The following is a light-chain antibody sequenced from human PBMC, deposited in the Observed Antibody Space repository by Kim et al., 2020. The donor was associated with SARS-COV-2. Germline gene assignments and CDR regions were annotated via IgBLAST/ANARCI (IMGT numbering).Light chain of an antibody. CDR3: ISFTTAATWV. CDR1: NSDIGNYTY. V-gene: IGLV2-14*04. CDR2: TVT. J-gene: IGLJ3*02. Sequence: SLTTPGPGTNSDIGNYTYVSWYQQHPGKAPQLMIYTVTERPSGVSSRFSGSKSGNTASLTISGLQAEDEADYYCISFTTAATWVFGGGTQLTVL.